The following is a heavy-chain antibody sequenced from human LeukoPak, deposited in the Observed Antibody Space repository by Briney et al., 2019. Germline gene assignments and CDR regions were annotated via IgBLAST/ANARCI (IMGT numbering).Heavy chain of an antibody. CDR3: VKGAQYDFWTGYTLEYFDV. CDR1: GFTFTSYA. D-gene: IGHD3-3*01. Sequence: PGGSLRLSCAASGFTFTSYAMNWVRQAPGKGLEWVSFISASGSSTHYADSVKGRFTISRDNSNNTLYLQINSLRAEDTAAYYCVKGAQYDFWTGYTLEYFDVWGKGPLVTVSS. J-gene: IGHJ4*02. V-gene: IGHV3-23*01. CDR2: ISASGSST.